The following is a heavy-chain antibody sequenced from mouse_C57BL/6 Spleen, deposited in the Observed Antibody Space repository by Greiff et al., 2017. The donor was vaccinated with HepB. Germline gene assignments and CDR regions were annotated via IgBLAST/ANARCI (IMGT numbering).Heavy chain of an antibody. CDR3: AKGGLGFAY. D-gene: IGHD2-13*01. Sequence: VKLMESGPGLVAPSQSLSISCPVPGFSLSRYGVSWVCQPPGKGLVCLGVILGDESTNYHSALISRLSISKDNSKSQVFLKLNSLQTDDTATYYCAKGGLGFAYWGQGTLVTVSA. J-gene: IGHJ3*01. CDR1: GFSLSRYG. V-gene: IGHV2-3*01. CDR2: ILGDEST.